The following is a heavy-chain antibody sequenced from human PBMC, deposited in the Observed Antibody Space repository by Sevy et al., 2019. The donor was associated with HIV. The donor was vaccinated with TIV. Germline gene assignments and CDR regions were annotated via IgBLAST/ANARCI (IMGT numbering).Heavy chain of an antibody. V-gene: IGHV3-23*01. CDR2: ISGSGGST. CDR3: ARLRNYYGSGSLNAFDI. CDR1: GFTFSSYA. D-gene: IGHD3-10*01. Sequence: GGSLRLSCAASGFTFSSYAMSWVRQAPGKGLEWVSGISGSGGSTYYADSVKGQFTISRNKSKNTLYRQMNSRRAEDTVVYYGARLRNYYGSGSLNAFDIWGQGTMVTVSS. J-gene: IGHJ3*02.